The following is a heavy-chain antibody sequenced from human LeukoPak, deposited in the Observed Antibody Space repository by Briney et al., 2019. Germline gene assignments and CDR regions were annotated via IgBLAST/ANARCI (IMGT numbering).Heavy chain of an antibody. D-gene: IGHD3-3*01. Sequence: SETLSHTCAVYGGSFSGYYWSWIRQPAGKGLEWIGRIYTSGSTNSNPSLKSRVTMSVDTSKNQFSLKLNSVTAADTAVYYCARGLHTIFGVGVNEENWFDPWGQGTLVTVSS. V-gene: IGHV4-59*10. CDR3: ARGLHTIFGVGVNEENWFDP. J-gene: IGHJ5*02. CDR2: IYTSGST. CDR1: GGSFSGYY.